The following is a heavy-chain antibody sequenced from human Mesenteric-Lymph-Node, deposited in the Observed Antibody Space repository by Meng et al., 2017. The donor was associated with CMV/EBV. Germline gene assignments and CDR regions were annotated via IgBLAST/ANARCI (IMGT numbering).Heavy chain of an antibody. CDR3: ARFLAVVPAAIADWFDP. CDR2: IKQDGSEK. J-gene: IGHJ5*02. D-gene: IGHD2-2*01. Sequence: GESLKISCAASGFTFSNYWMSWVRQAPGKGLEWVANIKQDGSEKYYVDSVKGRFTISRDNAKNSLYLQMNSLRAEDTAVYYCARFLAVVPAAIADWFDPWGQGTLVTVSS. CDR1: GFTFSNYW. V-gene: IGHV3-7*01.